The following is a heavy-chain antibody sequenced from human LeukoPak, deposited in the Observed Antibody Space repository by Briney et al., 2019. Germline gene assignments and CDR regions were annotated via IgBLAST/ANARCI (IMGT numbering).Heavy chain of an antibody. CDR3: VMVANYYDSSGYRRDDY. Sequence: SETLSLTCAVYGGSFSGYYWSWIRQPAGKGLEWIGRIYTSGSTNYNPSLKSRVTISVDTSKNQFSLKLSSVTAADTAVYYCVMVANYYDSSGYRRDDYWGQGTLVTVSS. CDR2: IYTSGST. CDR1: GGSFSGYY. V-gene: IGHV4-59*10. D-gene: IGHD3-22*01. J-gene: IGHJ4*02.